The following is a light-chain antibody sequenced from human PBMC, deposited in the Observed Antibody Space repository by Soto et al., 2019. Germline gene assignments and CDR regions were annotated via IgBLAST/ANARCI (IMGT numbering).Light chain of an antibody. J-gene: IGKJ4*01. V-gene: IGKV3-20*01. CDR1: QSVSSSY. CDR2: GAS. CDR3: QQYGSSPLT. Sequence: EIVLTHSPGTLSLSPGERATLSCRASQSVSSSYLAWYQQKPGQASRLLLYGASSRATGIPDRFSGSGSGTDFTLTISRLEPEDFAVYSCQQYGSSPLTFGGGPKVEIK.